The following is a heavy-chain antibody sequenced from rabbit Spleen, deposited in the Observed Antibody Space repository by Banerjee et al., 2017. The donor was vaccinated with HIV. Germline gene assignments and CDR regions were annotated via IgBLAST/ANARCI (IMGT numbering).Heavy chain of an antibody. J-gene: IGHJ6*01. Sequence: QEQLVESGGGLVKPEGSLTLTCKASGFSFSDRDVMCWVRQAPGKGLEWIACINAATGKPVYATWVKGRFTCSKSSTTPVTLQMTSLTVADTTTYFCARDTGSSFSSYGMDLWGQGTLV. V-gene: IGHV1S45*01. CDR3: ARDTGSSFSSYGMDL. CDR2: INAATGKP. D-gene: IGHD8-1*01. CDR1: GFSFSDRDV.